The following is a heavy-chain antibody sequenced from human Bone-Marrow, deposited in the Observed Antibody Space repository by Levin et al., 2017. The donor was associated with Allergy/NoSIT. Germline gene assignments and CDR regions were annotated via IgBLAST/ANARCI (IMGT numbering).Heavy chain of an antibody. CDR2: MNPASGKK. CDR3: ATGVYYDYVGLRAFVY. D-gene: IGHD3-16*01. Sequence: GESLKISCKASGYTFNSYDVNWVRQAPGQRPEWMGGMNPASGKKDYAEKFQGRVTMTGDTSISTAYMEMNSLTSSDSAIYYCATGVYYDYVGLRAFVYWGQGTLVTV. CDR1: GYTFNSYD. V-gene: IGHV1-8*01. J-gene: IGHJ4*02.